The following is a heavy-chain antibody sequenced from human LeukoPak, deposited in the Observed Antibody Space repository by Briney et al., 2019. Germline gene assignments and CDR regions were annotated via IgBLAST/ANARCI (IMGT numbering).Heavy chain of an antibody. CDR3: AKERDHGRLY. CDR1: GFTFSSYG. Sequence: GGSLRLSCAASGFTFSSYGMHWVRQAPGKGLEWVAFIRYDGSNKYYADCVKGRFTISRDNSKHTLYLQMNSLRAEDTAVYYCAKERDHGRLYWGQGTLVTVSS. D-gene: IGHD1-26*01. CDR2: IRYDGSNK. J-gene: IGHJ1*01. V-gene: IGHV3-30*02.